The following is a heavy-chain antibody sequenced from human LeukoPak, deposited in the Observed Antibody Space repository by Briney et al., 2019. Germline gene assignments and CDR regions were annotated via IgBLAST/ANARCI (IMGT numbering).Heavy chain of an antibody. Sequence: GGSLRLSCAASGFTVSGNYMSWVRQAPGKGLEWVSVIYSGGSTYYSDYVKGRFTIFRDNSKNTLSLQRNILRAEDRAVYYCAREIMSVYYWSAANYFDPWGQGTLVTVSS. D-gene: IGHD3-9*01. CDR2: IYSGGST. V-gene: IGHV3-66*01. CDR3: AREIMSVYYWSAANYFDP. J-gene: IGHJ5*02. CDR1: GFTVSGNY.